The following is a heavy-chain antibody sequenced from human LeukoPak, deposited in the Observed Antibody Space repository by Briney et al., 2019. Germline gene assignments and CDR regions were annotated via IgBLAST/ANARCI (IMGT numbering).Heavy chain of an antibody. CDR2: IYYSGST. CDR1: GGSISSSSYY. D-gene: IGHD6-13*01. J-gene: IGHJ6*02. CDR3: ARGAASSWHDLYYYYGMDV. Sequence: SETLSLTCTVSGGSISSSSYYWGRIRQPPGKGLEWIGSIYYSGSTYYNPSLKSRVTISVDTSKNQFSLKLSSVTAADTAVYYCARGAASSWHDLYYYYGMDVWGQGTTVTVSS. V-gene: IGHV4-39*07.